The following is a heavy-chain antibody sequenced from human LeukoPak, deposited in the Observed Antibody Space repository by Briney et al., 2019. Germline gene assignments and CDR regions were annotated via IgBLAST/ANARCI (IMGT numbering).Heavy chain of an antibody. D-gene: IGHD6-13*01. J-gene: IGHJ4*02. Sequence: PGGSLRLSCAASGFTVSSNYMSWVRQAPGKGLEWVSVIYSGGSTYYADSVKGRFTISRDNSKNTLYLPMNSLRAEDTAVYYCARSYADSSSWYVFDYWGQGTLVTVSS. V-gene: IGHV3-66*01. CDR2: IYSGGST. CDR3: ARSYADSSSWYVFDY. CDR1: GFTVSSNY.